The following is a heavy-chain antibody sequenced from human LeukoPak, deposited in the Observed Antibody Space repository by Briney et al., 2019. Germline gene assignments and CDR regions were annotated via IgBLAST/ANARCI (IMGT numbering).Heavy chain of an antibody. CDR3: ARRETSDNYSYYFDY. CDR1: GFTFSSYSMN. CDR2: IYYSGST. V-gene: IGHV4-39*01. D-gene: IGHD3-22*01. J-gene: IGHJ4*02. Sequence: GSLRLSCAASGFTFSSYSMNWVRQPPGKGLEWIGSIYYSGSTYYNPSLKSRVTISVDTSKNQFSLKLSSVTAADTAVYYCARRETSDNYSYYFDYWGQGTLVTVSS.